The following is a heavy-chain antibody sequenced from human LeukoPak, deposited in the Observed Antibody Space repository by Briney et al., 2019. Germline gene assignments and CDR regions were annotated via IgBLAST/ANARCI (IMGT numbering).Heavy chain of an antibody. CDR3: ARGPPDYYDSSGYYPPEYFQH. CDR1: GYTFTSYA. CDR2: INTNTGNP. J-gene: IGHJ1*01. V-gene: IGHV7-4-1*02. Sequence: ASVKVSCKASGYTFTSYAMNWVRQAPGQGLEWMGWINTNTGNPTYAQGFTGRFVFSLDTSVSTAYLQISSLKAEDTAVYYCARGPPDYYDSSGYYPPEYFQHWGQGTLVTVSS. D-gene: IGHD3-22*01.